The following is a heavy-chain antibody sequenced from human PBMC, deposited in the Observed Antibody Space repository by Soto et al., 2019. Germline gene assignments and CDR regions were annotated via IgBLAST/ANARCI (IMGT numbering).Heavy chain of an antibody. Sequence: QVQLVQSGAEVKKPGASVKVSCKASGYTFTSYGISWVRQAPGQGLEWMGWISAYNGNTKYAQKLQGRVTVPTDTPTNTAYLSLTSLRSDDTAVYYCATELAVGLVDYWGQGILVTLSS. CDR1: GYTFTSYG. CDR2: ISAYNGNT. J-gene: IGHJ4*02. V-gene: IGHV1-18*01. D-gene: IGHD6-19*01. CDR3: ATELAVGLVDY.